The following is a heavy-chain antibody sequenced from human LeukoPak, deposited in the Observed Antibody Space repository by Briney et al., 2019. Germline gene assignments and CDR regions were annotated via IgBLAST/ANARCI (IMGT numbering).Heavy chain of an antibody. Sequence: GGSLRLSCAASGFTFSSYSMNWVRQAPGKGLEWVSSISSSSSYIYYADSVKGRFTISRDNAKNSLYLQMNSLRAEDTAVYYCARDTNPPYGSGSYYNPWYFDYWGQGTLVTVSS. CDR2: ISSSSSYI. J-gene: IGHJ4*02. CDR1: GFTFSSYS. CDR3: ARDTNPPYGSGSYYNPWYFDY. V-gene: IGHV3-21*01. D-gene: IGHD3-10*01.